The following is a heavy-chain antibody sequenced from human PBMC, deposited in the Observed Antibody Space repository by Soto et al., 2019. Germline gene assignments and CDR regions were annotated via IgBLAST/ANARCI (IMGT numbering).Heavy chain of an antibody. Sequence: SVKVSCKASGGTFSSYTISWVRQAPGQGLEWMGRIIPILGIANYAQKFQGRVTITADKSTSTAYMELSSLRSEDTAVYYCARDLGYCSGGSCKSYDAFDIWGQGTMVTVSS. CDR1: GGTFSSYT. D-gene: IGHD2-15*01. J-gene: IGHJ3*02. V-gene: IGHV1-69*02. CDR2: IIPILGIA. CDR3: ARDLGYCSGGSCKSYDAFDI.